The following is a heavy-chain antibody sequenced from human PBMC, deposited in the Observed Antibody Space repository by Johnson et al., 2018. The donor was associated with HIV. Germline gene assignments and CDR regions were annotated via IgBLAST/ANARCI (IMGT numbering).Heavy chain of an antibody. CDR3: ARLGIAAARGAFDI. J-gene: IGHJ3*02. D-gene: IGHD6-13*01. Sequence: QVQLVESGGGVVQPGTSLRLSCAASGFTFSSYGMHWVRQAPGKGLEWVSGINWSSGSIGYADSVKGRFTISRDNSKNTLYLQMNSLRAEDTAVYYCARLGIAAARGAFDIWGQGTMVTVSS. V-gene: IGHV3-NL1*01. CDR2: INWSSGSI. CDR1: GFTFSSYG.